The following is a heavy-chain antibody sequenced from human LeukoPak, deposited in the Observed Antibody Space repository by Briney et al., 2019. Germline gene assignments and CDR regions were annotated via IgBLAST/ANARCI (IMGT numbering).Heavy chain of an antibody. V-gene: IGHV4-4*07. Sequence: PSGTLSLTCTVSGGSISSYYWSWIRQPAGKGLEWIGRIYTSGSTNYNPSLKSRVTMSVHTSKNQFSLKLSSVTAADTAVYYCARALSGYYFLDAFDIWGQGTMVTVSS. CDR2: IYTSGST. CDR3: ARALSGYYFLDAFDI. CDR1: GGSISSYY. D-gene: IGHD3-22*01. J-gene: IGHJ3*02.